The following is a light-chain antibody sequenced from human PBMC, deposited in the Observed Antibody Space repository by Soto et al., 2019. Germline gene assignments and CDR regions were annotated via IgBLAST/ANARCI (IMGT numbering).Light chain of an antibody. CDR2: GAS. J-gene: IGKJ2*01. Sequence: EIVLTQSPGTLSLSPGERATLSCWASQSVSFSYLAWYQQKPGQAPRLLIYGASSRAAGIPNRFSGSGSGTDFTLTIRRLEPEDFAVYYCQQYGSSPGTFGQGTKLEIK. CDR3: QQYGSSPGT. V-gene: IGKV3-20*01. CDR1: QSVSFSY.